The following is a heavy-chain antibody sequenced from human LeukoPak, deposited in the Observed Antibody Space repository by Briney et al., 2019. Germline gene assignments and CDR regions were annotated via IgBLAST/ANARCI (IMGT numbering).Heavy chain of an antibody. V-gene: IGHV3-15*01. Sequence: GGSLRLSCAASGFTFSNAWMAWVRRAPGKGLEWVGRVKRKSDGGTTDYAAPVKGRFTISRDDSKNTVHLQMNSLRTEDTAVYYCTTIITIIRGERVPEEVTDYWGQGTLVTVSS. J-gene: IGHJ4*02. CDR2: VKRKSDGGTT. CDR3: TTIITIIRGERVPEEVTDY. CDR1: GFTFSNAW. D-gene: IGHD3-10*01.